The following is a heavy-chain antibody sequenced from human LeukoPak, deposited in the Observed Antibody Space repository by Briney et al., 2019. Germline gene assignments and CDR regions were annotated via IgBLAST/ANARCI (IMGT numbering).Heavy chain of an antibody. CDR2: INPGYGNT. Sequence: ASVKVSCKASGYTFSRYAMHWVRQAPGQRPEWMGWINPGYGNTEYPRKFQGRVTITSDTSAITAYMELSSLTSEDTALYYCVRDDGNTWLFDSWGQGTLVTVSS. CDR1: GYTFSRYA. J-gene: IGHJ4*02. CDR3: VRDDGNTWLFDS. V-gene: IGHV1-3*01. D-gene: IGHD5-24*01.